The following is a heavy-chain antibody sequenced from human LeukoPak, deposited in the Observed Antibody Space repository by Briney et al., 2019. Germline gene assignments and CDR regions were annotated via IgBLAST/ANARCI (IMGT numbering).Heavy chain of an antibody. J-gene: IGHJ4*02. Sequence: GGSLRLSCAASGFTFSSCSMNWVRQAPGKGLEWVSSISSSSSYIYYADSVKGRFTISRDNAKNSLYLQMNSLRAEDTAVYYCARDDQDTAMVVFDYWGQGTLVTVSS. CDR1: GFTFSSCS. D-gene: IGHD5-18*01. CDR2: ISSSSSYI. V-gene: IGHV3-21*01. CDR3: ARDDQDTAMVVFDY.